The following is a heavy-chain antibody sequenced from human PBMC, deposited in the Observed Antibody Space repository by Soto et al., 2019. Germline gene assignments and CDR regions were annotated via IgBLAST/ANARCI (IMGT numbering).Heavy chain of an antibody. D-gene: IGHD3-10*01. CDR2: FHSSGAT. CDR1: GASISSADYY. V-gene: IGHV4-30-4*01. Sequence: QVQLQESGPGLVKPSQTLSLTCTVSGASISSADYYWSWIRQPPGKGLEWIGYFHSSGATYKDPSLKGRGTISVDTSKNQISLKLDSVTAADTAIYYCASIWFGDFDYWGHGTLVTISS. CDR3: ASIWFGDFDY. J-gene: IGHJ4*01.